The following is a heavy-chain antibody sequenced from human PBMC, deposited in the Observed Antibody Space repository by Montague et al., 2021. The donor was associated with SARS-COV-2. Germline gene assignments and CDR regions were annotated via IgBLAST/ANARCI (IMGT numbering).Heavy chain of an antibody. J-gene: IGHJ6*02. CDR3: ARMRWLRSERGYYYGMDV. CDR1: GGSISSSNW. V-gene: IGHV4-4*02. D-gene: IGHD5-12*01. CDR2: IYHSGST. Sequence: SETLSLTCAVSGGSISSSNWWSWVRQPPGKGLEWIGEIYHSGSTNCNPSLKSRVTISVDKSKNQFSLKLSSVTAADTAVYYCARMRWLRSERGYYYGMDVWGQGTTVTVSS.